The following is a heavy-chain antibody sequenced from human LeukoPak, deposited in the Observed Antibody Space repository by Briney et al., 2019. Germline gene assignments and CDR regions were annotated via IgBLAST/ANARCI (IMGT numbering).Heavy chain of an antibody. CDR3: ARDALWFGELLTLNRYYYYYYMDV. D-gene: IGHD3-10*01. CDR1: GYTFTSYA. J-gene: IGHJ6*03. Sequence: ASVKVSCKASGYTFTSYAMNWVRQAPGQGLEWMGWISTNTGNPTYAQGFTGRFVFSLDTSVSTAYLQISSLKAEDTAVYYCARDALWFGELLTLNRYYYYYYMDVWGKGTTVTVSS. V-gene: IGHV7-4-1*02. CDR2: ISTNTGNP.